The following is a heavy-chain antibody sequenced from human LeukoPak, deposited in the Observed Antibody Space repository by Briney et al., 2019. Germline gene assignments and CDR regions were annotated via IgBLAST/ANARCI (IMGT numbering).Heavy chain of an antibody. V-gene: IGHV1-69*04. Sequence: GASVKVSCKASGGTFSSYAISWVRQAPGQGLEWMGRIIPILGIANYAQKFQGRVTITADKSTSTAYMELSSLRSEDTAVYYCARDRSSSRPYYGMDVWGQGTTVTVSS. CDR3: ARDRSSSRPYYGMDV. D-gene: IGHD6-13*01. J-gene: IGHJ6*02. CDR2: IIPILGIA. CDR1: GGTFSSYA.